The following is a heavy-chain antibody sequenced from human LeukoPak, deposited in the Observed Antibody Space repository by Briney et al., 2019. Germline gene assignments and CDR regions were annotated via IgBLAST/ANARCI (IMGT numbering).Heavy chain of an antibody. CDR3: ARLDYVDAFDI. CDR1: GFTFSSYT. CDR2: ISSSSTYI. Sequence: GGSLRLSCAASGFTFSSYTMNWVRQAPGKGLEWVSSISSSSTYIHYADSLKGRFTISRDNAKNSLYLQMNSLRAEDTAVYYCARLDYVDAFDIWGQGTMVTVSS. D-gene: IGHD4-17*01. J-gene: IGHJ3*02. V-gene: IGHV3-21*01.